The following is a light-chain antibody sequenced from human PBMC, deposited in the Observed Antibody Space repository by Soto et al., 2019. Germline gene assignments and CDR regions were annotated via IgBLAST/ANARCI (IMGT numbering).Light chain of an antibody. CDR1: QGVVRW. V-gene: IGKV1-5*01. J-gene: IGKJ1*01. CDR2: DAS. Sequence: DIQMTQSPSTLSASVGDRVTITCRASQGVVRWLAWYQQKPGKAPKLLIYDASSLESGVPSRFSGSGAGTEFTLTISSLQPDDFATYYCQHYDGFSRTFGQGTKVEIK. CDR3: QHYDGFSRT.